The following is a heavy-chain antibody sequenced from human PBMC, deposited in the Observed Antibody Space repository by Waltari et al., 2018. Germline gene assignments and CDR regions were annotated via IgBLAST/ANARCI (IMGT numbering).Heavy chain of an antibody. D-gene: IGHD3-10*01. V-gene: IGHV3-74*01. CDR2: IDSDGSST. Sequence: DVQLVESGGGLVQPGGSLRLPCTASGFTFSTYWWHGVRHGPGPGVIGVSRIDSDGSSTSYEDSVRGRFTIARDNAKNTLYLQMSSVRDEDTAVYYCGRARVQGVKYFDYWGRGTLVTVSS. CDR3: GRARVQGVKYFDY. CDR1: GFTFSTYW. J-gene: IGHJ4*02.